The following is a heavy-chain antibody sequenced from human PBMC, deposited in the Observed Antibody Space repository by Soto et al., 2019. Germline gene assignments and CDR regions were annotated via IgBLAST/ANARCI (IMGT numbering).Heavy chain of an antibody. CDR1: GFTFSPYA. D-gene: IGHD1-7*01. Sequence: GESLKISCVASGFTFSPYAMSWVRQAPGKGLEWVSGISSSGDSTYYADSVKGRFTISRDNSKNMLYLQMSSLRADDTALYYCAKDPNGNYVGAFDMRGHGTMVTVSS. CDR3: AKDPNGNYVGAFDM. CDR2: ISSSGDST. V-gene: IGHV3-23*01. J-gene: IGHJ3*02.